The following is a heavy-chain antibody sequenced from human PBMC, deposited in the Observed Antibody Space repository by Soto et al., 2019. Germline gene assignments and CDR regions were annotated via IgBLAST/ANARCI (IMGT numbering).Heavy chain of an antibody. Sequence: SVKVSCKASGGTFSSYAISWVRQAPGQGLEWMGGIIPIFGTANYAQKFQGRVTITADESTSTAYMELSSLRSEDTAVYYCARGPPYTIFVPYNWFDPWGQGTLVTVYS. J-gene: IGHJ5*02. CDR2: IIPIFGTA. D-gene: IGHD3-3*01. CDR1: GGTFSSYA. V-gene: IGHV1-69*13. CDR3: ARGPPYTIFVPYNWFDP.